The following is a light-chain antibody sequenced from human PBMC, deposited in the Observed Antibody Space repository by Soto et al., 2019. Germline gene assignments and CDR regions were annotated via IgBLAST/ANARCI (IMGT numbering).Light chain of an antibody. V-gene: IGKV3-20*01. J-gene: IGKJ2*01. CDR1: ENVNNNF. CDR2: GPS. CDR3: QQYVNFPYT. Sequence: ETVLTQSPGTLYLSPGERATLSCRANENVNNNFLAWYGQKPGQAPRLLIHGPSRRASGIPDRFSGSGSGTDFTLTISRLDPEDFAVYYCQQYVNFPYTFGPGTKAQIK.